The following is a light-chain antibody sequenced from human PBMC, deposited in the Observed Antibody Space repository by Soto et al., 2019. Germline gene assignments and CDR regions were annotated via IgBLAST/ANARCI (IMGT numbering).Light chain of an antibody. Sequence: EVVLTQSPGTLSLSPGERATLSCRASQSVSSHYLAWYQQKPGQAPRLLIYGASSRATGIPDRFSGSGSGTDFTLTISRLEPEDFAVYYCQQYGSSPNTFGQGTKLEIK. V-gene: IGKV3-20*01. J-gene: IGKJ2*01. CDR3: QQYGSSPNT. CDR2: GAS. CDR1: QSVSSHY.